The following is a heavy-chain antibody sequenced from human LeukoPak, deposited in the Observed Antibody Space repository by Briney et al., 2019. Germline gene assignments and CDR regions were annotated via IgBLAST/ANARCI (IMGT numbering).Heavy chain of an antibody. J-gene: IGHJ4*02. CDR1: GGSISSGSYY. Sequence: PSQTLSLTCTVSGGSISSGSYYWSWIRQPAGKGLEWIGRIYTSGSTNYNPSLKSRVTISVDTSKNQFSLKLSSVTAADTAVYYCARDGRDMWSIVDDYYFDYWGQGTLVTVSS. V-gene: IGHV4-61*02. CDR3: ARDGRDMWSIVDDYYFDY. D-gene: IGHD1-26*01. CDR2: IYTSGST.